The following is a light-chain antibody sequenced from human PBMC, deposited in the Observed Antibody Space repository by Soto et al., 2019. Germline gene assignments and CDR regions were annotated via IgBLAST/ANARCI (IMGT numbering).Light chain of an antibody. CDR2: AAS. J-gene: IGKJ2*01. Sequence: IQMTQSPSSLSASVGDRVTITCRASQSISTYLNWYQQKPGKTPKLLIYAASSLQSGVPSRFSGSGSGADFTLTISSLQTEDFATYYCQQSYSTQYTFGQGTKVDIK. CDR1: QSISTY. CDR3: QQSYSTQYT. V-gene: IGKV1-39*01.